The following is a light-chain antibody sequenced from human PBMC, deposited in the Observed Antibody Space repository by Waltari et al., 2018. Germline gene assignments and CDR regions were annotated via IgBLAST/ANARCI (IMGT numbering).Light chain of an antibody. CDR2: KAN. CDR1: SGSLSTTSY. CDR3: ALYMGSGSWV. Sequence: QTVVTQEPSLSVSPGGTVTLTCALSSGSLSTTSYATWYQQTPGQAPRTLVYKANSRSSWVPERVSGYLLGKTAGLAITGAEADDESAYYCALYMGSGSWVFGGGTRLTVL. V-gene: IGLV8-61*01. J-gene: IGLJ3*02.